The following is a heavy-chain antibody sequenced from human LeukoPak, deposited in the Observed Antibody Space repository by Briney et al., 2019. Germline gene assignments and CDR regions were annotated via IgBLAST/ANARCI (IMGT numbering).Heavy chain of an antibody. CDR1: GYTFTNYG. Sequence: ASVTVSCKASGYTFTNYGLSWVRQAPGQGLEWMGWISAYNGNTNYAQKLQGRVTMTTDTSTSTGYMELRSLRSDDTAVYYCARDDGMVYVKFVDFWGQGTPVTVSS. J-gene: IGHJ4*02. D-gene: IGHD2-8*01. CDR3: ARDDGMVYVKFVDF. CDR2: ISAYNGNT. V-gene: IGHV1-18*01.